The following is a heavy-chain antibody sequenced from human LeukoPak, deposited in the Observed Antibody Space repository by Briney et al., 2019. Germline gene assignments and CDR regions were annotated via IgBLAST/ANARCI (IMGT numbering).Heavy chain of an antibody. D-gene: IGHD4-17*01. CDR3: ARQYYGDPYGMDV. J-gene: IGHJ6*02. CDR1: GGSTSSSSYY. CDR2: IYYSGST. Sequence: SETLSLTCTVSGGSTSSSSYYWGWIRQPPGKGLEWIGSIYYSGSTYYNPSLKSRVTISVDTSKNQFSLKLSSVTAADTAVYYCARQYYGDPYGMDVWGQGTTVTVSS. V-gene: IGHV4-39*01.